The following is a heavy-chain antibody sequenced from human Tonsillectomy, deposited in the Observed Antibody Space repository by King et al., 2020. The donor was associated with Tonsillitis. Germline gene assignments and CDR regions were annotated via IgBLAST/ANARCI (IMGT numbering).Heavy chain of an antibody. CDR2: ISYDGSHK. V-gene: IGHV3-30*04. CDR1: GFTFSSYA. J-gene: IGHJ5*01. Sequence: VQLVESGGGVVQPGRSLRLSCVASGFTFSSYAMHWVRQAPGKGLEWVAVISYDGSHKYYADSVKGRFTISRDNSKNMLYLQMNRLRGEDTAVYYCLKIVAGTCKWFDSWGQGTLVTVSS. CDR3: LKIVAGTCKWFDS. D-gene: IGHD5-12*01.